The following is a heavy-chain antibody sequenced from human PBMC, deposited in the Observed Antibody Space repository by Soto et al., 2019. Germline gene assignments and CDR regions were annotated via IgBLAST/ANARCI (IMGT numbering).Heavy chain of an antibody. J-gene: IGHJ4*02. CDR1: GGTFSSYT. V-gene: IGHV1-69*08. Sequence: QVQLVQSGAEVKKPGSSVKVSCKASGGTFSSYTISWVRQAPGQGLEWMGRIIPILGIANYAQKFQGRVTITADQSTSTAYMELSSLRSEDTAVYYCGRECRLWFGDCGWGQGPLVTVSS. CDR2: IIPILGIA. D-gene: IGHD3-10*01. CDR3: GRECRLWFGDCG.